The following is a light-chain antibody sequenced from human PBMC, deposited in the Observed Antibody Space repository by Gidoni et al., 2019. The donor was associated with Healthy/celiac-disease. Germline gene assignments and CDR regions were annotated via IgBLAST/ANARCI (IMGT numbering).Light chain of an antibody. V-gene: IGKV1-39*01. CDR1: QSISSY. CDR3: QQSYSTPRT. Sequence: DIQMTQSPSPLSASVGDRVTITCRAGQSISSYLNWDQQKPGKAPKLLIYAASSLQSGVPSRFSGSGSGTDFTLTISSLQPEDFATYYCQQSYSTPRTFGQGTKVEIK. CDR2: AAS. J-gene: IGKJ1*01.